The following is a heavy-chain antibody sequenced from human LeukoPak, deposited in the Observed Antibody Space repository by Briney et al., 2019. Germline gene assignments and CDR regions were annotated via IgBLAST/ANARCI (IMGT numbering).Heavy chain of an antibody. CDR2: ISAYNGNT. D-gene: IGHD3-22*01. J-gene: IGHJ3*02. CDR3: ARVGRHYYDSSGYSDI. Sequence: GASVKVSCTASGYTFTSYGISWVRQAPGQGLEWMGWISAYNGNTNYAQKLQGRVTMTTDTSTSTAYMELRSLRSDDTAVYYCARVGRHYYDSSGYSDIWGQGTMVTVSS. CDR1: GYTFTSYG. V-gene: IGHV1-18*01.